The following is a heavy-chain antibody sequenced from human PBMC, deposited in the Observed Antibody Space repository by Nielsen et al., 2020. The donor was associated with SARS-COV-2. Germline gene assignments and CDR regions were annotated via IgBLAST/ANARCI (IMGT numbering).Heavy chain of an antibody. CDR1: GYTFTSYY. CDR3: ARDSSPMVRGSHPPDY. D-gene: IGHD3-10*01. V-gene: IGHV1-46*01. CDR2: INPSGGST. J-gene: IGHJ4*02. Sequence: ASVKVSCKASGYTFTSYYMHWVRQAPGQGLEWMGIINPSGGSTSYAQKFQGRVTMTTDTSTSTAYMELRSLRSDDTAVYYCARDSSPMVRGSHPPDYWGQGTLVTVSS.